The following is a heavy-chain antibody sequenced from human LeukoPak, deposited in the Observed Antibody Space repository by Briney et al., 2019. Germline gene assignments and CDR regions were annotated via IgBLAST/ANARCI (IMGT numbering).Heavy chain of an antibody. CDR1: GFTFTSRW. Sequence: GGSLRLSCAASGFTFTSRWMRWVRQAPGKGLEWVANIKQDGSEKYYVDSVKGRFTISRDNAKNSLYLQMNGLRAEDTAVNYSARDWGVNYEFWSGHFDYWGQGTLVTVSS. CDR3: ARDWGVNYEFWSGHFDY. D-gene: IGHD3-3*01. CDR2: IKQDGSEK. V-gene: IGHV3-7*01. J-gene: IGHJ4*02.